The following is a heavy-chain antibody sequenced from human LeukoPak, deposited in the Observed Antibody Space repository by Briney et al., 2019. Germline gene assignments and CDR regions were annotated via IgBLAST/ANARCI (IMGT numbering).Heavy chain of an antibody. D-gene: IGHD3-3*01. CDR3: ARDFKRFTYGMDV. CDR2: IYYSGST. V-gene: IGHV4-31*03. CDR1: GGSISSGGYY. J-gene: IGHJ6*02. Sequence: KSSETLSLTCTVSGGSISSGGYYWSWLRQHPGKGLEWIGYIYYSGSTYYNPSLKSRVTISVDTSKNQFSLKLSSVTAADTAVYYCARDFKRFTYGMDVWGQGTTVTVSS.